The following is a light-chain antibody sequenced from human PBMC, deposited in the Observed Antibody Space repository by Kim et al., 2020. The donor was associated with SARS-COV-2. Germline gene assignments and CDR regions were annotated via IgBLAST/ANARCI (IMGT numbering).Light chain of an antibody. Sequence: EIVLTQSPGTLSLSPGERATLSCRASQSVSSSYLAWYQQKPGQAPRVLIYGASNRATGIPDRFSGRGSGTDFTLTISRLEPEDFAAYYCQQYGSSPINFGQGKRLEIK. CDR3: QQYGSSPIN. CDR2: GAS. J-gene: IGKJ5*01. CDR1: QSVSSSY. V-gene: IGKV3-20*01.